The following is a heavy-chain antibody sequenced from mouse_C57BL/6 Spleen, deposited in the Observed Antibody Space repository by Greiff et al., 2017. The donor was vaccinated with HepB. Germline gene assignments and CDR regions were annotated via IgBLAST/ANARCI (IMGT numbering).Heavy chain of an antibody. D-gene: IGHD3-2*02. CDR1: GYTFTDYN. CDR3: ARRTAQAPWFAY. CDR2: INPNNGGT. J-gene: IGHJ3*01. Sequence: EVQLQQSGPELVKPGAPVKIPCKASGYTFTDYNMDWVKQSHGKSLEWIGDINPNNGGTIYNQKFKGKATLTVDKSSSTAYMELRSLTSEDTAVYYCARRTAQAPWFAYWGQGTLVTVSA. V-gene: IGHV1-18*01.